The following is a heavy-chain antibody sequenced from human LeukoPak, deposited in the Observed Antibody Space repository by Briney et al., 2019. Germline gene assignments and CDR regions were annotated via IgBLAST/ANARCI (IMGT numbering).Heavy chain of an antibody. D-gene: IGHD1-26*01. CDR1: GFTFSSYW. CDR3: ARAFSVDY. CDR2: IKQDGSQK. V-gene: IGHV3-7*04. J-gene: IGHJ4*02. Sequence: PGGSLRLSCAASGFTFSSYWMNWVRQAPGQGLEWVANIKQDGSQKYYVDSVKDRFTISRDSTKNALYLQMYGLRAEDTAVYYCARAFSVDYWGQGTLVTVSS.